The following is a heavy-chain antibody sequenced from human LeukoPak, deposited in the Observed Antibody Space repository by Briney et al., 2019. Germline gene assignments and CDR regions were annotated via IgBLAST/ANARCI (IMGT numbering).Heavy chain of an antibody. J-gene: IGHJ6*02. CDR2: IYYSGST. CDR1: GGSISSYY. V-gene: IGHV4-59*01. CDR3: ARRFEDRLDYYYGMDV. D-gene: IGHD3-10*01. Sequence: SETLSLTCNVSGGSISSYYWSWIRQPPGKGLEWIGYIYYSGSTNYNPSLKSRVTISVDTSKSQFSLKLSSVTAADTAVYYCARRFEDRLDYYYGMDVWGQGTTVTVSS.